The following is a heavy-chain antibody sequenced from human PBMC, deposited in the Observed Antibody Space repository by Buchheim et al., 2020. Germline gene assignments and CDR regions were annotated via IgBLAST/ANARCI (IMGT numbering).Heavy chain of an antibody. D-gene: IGHD2/OR15-2a*01. J-gene: IGHJ4*02. CDR2: IYASGTT. CDR1: GDSISAYS. V-gene: IGHV4-4*07. Sequence: QVQLQESGPGLVKPSETLSLTCSISGDSISAYSWSWIRQPAGKGLEWIGRIYASGTTSYNPSLKSRVTMSVDTSKNQFSLKVYSVTAADTAVYYCARGSGIFDSTGHQDYYFTHWGQGTL. CDR3: ARGSGIFDSTGHQDYYFTH.